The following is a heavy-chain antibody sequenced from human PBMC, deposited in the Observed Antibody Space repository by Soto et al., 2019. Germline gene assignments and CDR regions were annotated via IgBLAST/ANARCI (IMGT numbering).Heavy chain of an antibody. CDR2: IYYSGST. D-gene: IGHD4-17*01. CDR1: GGSISSGNYF. J-gene: IGHJ6*02. V-gene: IGHV4-31*03. CDR3: AREDSTEGGMDV. Sequence: SETLSLTCTVSGGSISSGNYFWSWIRQHQGKGLEWIGYIYYSGSTYYNPSLKSRVTISVDTSKNQFSLKLGSVTAADTAVYYCAREDSTEGGMDVWGQGTTVT.